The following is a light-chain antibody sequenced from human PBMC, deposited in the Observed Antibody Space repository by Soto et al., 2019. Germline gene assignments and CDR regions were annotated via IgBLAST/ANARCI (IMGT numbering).Light chain of an antibody. J-gene: IGKJ5*01. V-gene: IGKV3-20*01. CDR2: AAS. Sequence: DIVLTQSPGTLSLSPGERATLSCRASQNVRNTYLAWYQQKPGQAPRLLIYAASSRATGIPDRFSGSGSGTDFTLTISRLEPEDSAVYFCQQYTGPPTTFGQGTRLEIK. CDR3: QQYTGPPTT. CDR1: QNVRNTY.